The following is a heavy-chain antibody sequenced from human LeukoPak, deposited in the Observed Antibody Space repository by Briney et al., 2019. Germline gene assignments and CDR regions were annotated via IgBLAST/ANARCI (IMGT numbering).Heavy chain of an antibody. J-gene: IGHJ4*02. CDR1: GFTVSSSY. Sequence: HPGGSLRLSCAASGFTVSSSYMTWVRQAPGKGLEWVSVIYSGGSTYYADSVKGRFTISRDNSKNTLYLQMNSLRAEDAAVYYCATIGDRRTGELYRIDYWGQGTLVTVSS. CDR3: ATIGDRRTGELYRIDY. D-gene: IGHD7-27*01. V-gene: IGHV3-53*05. CDR2: IYSGGST.